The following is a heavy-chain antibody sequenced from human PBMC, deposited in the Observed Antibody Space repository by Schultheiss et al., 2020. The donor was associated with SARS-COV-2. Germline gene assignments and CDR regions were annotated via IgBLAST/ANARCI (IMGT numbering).Heavy chain of an antibody. CDR1: GFTFSSYA. V-gene: IGHV3-48*04. CDR3: ARDQPSRIQLWLPYGMDV. D-gene: IGHD5-18*01. Sequence: GGSLRLSCAASGFTFSSYAMSWVRQAPGKGLEWVSYISSSGSTIYYADSVKGRFTISRDNAKNSLYLQMNSLRAEDTAVYYCARDQPSRIQLWLPYGMDVWGQGTTVTVSS. CDR2: ISSSGSTI. J-gene: IGHJ6*02.